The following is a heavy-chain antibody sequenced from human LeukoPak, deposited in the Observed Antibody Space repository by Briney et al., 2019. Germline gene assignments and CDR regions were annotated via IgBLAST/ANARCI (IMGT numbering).Heavy chain of an antibody. Sequence: GGSLRLSCAAFGFTFSSYWMSWVRQAPGKGLEWVANIKQDGSEKYYVDSVKGRFTISRDNAKNSLYLQMNSLRAEDTAVYYCARDLDYYDSSGYSDYWGQGTLVTVSS. CDR1: GFTFSSYW. V-gene: IGHV3-7*01. CDR3: ARDLDYYDSSGYSDY. CDR2: IKQDGSEK. D-gene: IGHD3-22*01. J-gene: IGHJ4*02.